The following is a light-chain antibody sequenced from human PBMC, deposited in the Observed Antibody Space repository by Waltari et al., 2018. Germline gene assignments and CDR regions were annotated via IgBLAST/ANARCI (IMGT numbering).Light chain of an antibody. Sequence: DIQMTQSPSSLSASVGDRVTITCQASQDISNFLNWYQQKPGKAQKLLIYHASDLETGVPSRFSGSGSGTDFTFTISSLQPEDIATYYCQQYDNLPVTFGGGTKVEIK. V-gene: IGKV1-33*01. CDR1: QDISNF. CDR2: HAS. J-gene: IGKJ4*01. CDR3: QQYDNLPVT.